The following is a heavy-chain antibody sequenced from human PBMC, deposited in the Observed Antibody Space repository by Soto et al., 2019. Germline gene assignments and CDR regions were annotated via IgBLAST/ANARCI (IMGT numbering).Heavy chain of an antibody. Sequence: LSLTCTVSGGSISSYYWSWIRQPPGKGLEWIGYIYYSGSTNYNPSLKSRVTISVDTSKNQFSLKLSSVTAADTAVYYCARSFGYSSSFGMDVWGQGTTVTVSS. CDR1: GGSISSYY. J-gene: IGHJ6*02. CDR2: IYYSGST. CDR3: ARSFGYSSSFGMDV. V-gene: IGHV4-59*01. D-gene: IGHD6-13*01.